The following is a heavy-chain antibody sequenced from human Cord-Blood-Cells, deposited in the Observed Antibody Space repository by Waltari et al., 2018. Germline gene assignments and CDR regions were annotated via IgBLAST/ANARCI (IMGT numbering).Heavy chain of an antibody. CDR2: INHSGST. J-gene: IGHJ4*02. Sequence: QVQLQQWGAGLLKPSETLSLTCAFYGGSFSGYYWSWIRQPPGKWLEWIGEINHSGSTNYNPSLKSRVTISVDTSKNQFSLKLSSVTAADTAVYYCARGLRGSFDYWGQGTLVTVSS. CDR3: ARGLRGSFDY. V-gene: IGHV4-34*01. CDR1: GGSFSGYY. D-gene: IGHD3-10*01.